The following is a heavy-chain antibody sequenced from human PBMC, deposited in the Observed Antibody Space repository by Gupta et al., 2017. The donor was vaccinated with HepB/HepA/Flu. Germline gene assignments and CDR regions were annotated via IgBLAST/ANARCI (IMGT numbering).Heavy chain of an antibody. CDR2: ISGDGGST. J-gene: IGHJ3*02. Sequence: EVQLVESGGGVVQPGGSLRLSCAASGFTFDDYVMHWVRQAPGKGLEWVSLISGDGGSTYYADSVKGRFTISRDNSKNSLYLQMNSLRTEDTALYYCAKGIDNDYGDFDDAFDIWGQGTMVTVSS. CDR3: AKGIDNDYGDFDDAFDI. V-gene: IGHV3-43*02. D-gene: IGHD4-17*01. CDR1: GFTFDDYV.